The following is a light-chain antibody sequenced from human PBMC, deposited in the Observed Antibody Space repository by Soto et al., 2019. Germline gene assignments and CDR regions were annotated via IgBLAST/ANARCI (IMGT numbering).Light chain of an antibody. V-gene: IGKV3-15*01. CDR1: QSISSN. J-gene: IGKJ1*01. CDR2: GGS. CDR3: QQYNNWPWT. Sequence: EIIMTQSPATLSVSSGERATLSCRASQSISSNFAWYQQKPGQAPRLLIYGGSTRATGIPARFSGSVSGTEFTLTISSLQSEDFALYYCQQYNNWPWTFGQGTKVEIK.